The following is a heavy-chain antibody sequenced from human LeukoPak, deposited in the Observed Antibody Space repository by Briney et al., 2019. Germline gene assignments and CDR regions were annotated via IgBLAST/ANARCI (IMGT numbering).Heavy chain of an antibody. J-gene: IGHJ4*02. Sequence: PGGSLRLSCAASGFTFSSYAMHWVRQAPGKGPEWVAIIWLDGSNTYYAESVEGRFTISRDNSKNTLYLQMNSLRAEDTAVYSCARGLGYSYGYGIDYWGQGTLVIASS. CDR3: ARGLGYSYGYGIDY. CDR1: GFTFSSYA. CDR2: IWLDGSNT. V-gene: IGHV3-33*01. D-gene: IGHD5-18*01.